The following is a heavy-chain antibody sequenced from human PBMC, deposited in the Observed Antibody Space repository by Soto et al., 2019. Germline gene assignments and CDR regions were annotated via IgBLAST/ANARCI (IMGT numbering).Heavy chain of an antibody. J-gene: IGHJ4*01. CDR1: GFTFSSFG. CDR2: ISYDGTEE. V-gene: IGHV3-30*18. Sequence: GGSLRLSCAASGFTFSSFGMHWVRQAPGKGLEWVAVISYDGTEEKYADSVKGRATVSRDNSKNTVYLQMNRLRGDDSAIYYCAKGRFDVVTISPFDHWGQGTLVTVSS. D-gene: IGHD3-3*02. CDR3: AKGRFDVVTISPFDH.